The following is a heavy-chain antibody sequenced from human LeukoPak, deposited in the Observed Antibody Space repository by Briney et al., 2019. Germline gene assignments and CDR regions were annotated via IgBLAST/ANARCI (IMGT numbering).Heavy chain of an antibody. Sequence: GGSLRLSCEASGFTFSIFPMHWVRQAPGKGLEWVALISSGSEKYYADSVKGRFTISRDNSKNMLYLQMNSLRADDTAVYHCARHYYGSDVWGYYFDNWGQGTLVAVSS. CDR3: ARHYYGSDVWGYYFDN. V-gene: IGHV3-30*04. J-gene: IGHJ4*02. CDR1: GFTFSIFP. D-gene: IGHD3-22*01. CDR2: ISSGSEK.